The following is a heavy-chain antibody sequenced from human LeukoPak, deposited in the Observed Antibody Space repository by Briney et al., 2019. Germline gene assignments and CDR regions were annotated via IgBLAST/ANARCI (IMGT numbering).Heavy chain of an antibody. Sequence: ASVKVSCKVSGYTLTELPMHWVRQAPGKGLEWMGGFAPEDGETIYAQKFQGRVTMTEDTSTDTAYMELSSMRSEDTAVYYCATATGSYYMDVWGKGTTVTVSS. V-gene: IGHV1-24*01. CDR1: GYTLTELP. D-gene: IGHD1-14*01. CDR3: ATATGSYYMDV. CDR2: FAPEDGET. J-gene: IGHJ6*03.